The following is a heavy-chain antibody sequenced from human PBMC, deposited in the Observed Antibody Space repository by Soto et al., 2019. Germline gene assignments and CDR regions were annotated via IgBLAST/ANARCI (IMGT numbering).Heavy chain of an antibody. CDR1: GFTFSSYW. D-gene: IGHD3-3*01. J-gene: IGHJ4*02. V-gene: IGHV3-7*01. CDR2: IKQDGSEK. Sequence: GGSLRLSCAASGFTFSSYWMSWVRQAPGKGLEWVANIKQDGSEKYYVDSVKGRFTISRDNAKNSLYLQMNSLRAEDTAVYYCATDFWSGYAHYFDYWGQGTLVTVSS. CDR3: ATDFWSGYAHYFDY.